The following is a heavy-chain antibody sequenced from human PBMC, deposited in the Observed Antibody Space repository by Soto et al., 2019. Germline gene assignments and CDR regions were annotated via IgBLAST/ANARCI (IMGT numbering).Heavy chain of an antibody. CDR1: GYTFTSYG. J-gene: IGHJ6*02. Sequence: ASVKVSCKASGYTFTSYGISWVRQAPGQGLEWMGWISAYNGNTNYAQKLQGRVTMTTDTSTSTAYMEPRSLRSDDTAVYYCARDLGYCTNGVCYAPKVYYYGMDVWGQGTTVTVSS. V-gene: IGHV1-18*01. CDR2: ISAYNGNT. D-gene: IGHD2-8*01. CDR3: ARDLGYCTNGVCYAPKVYYYGMDV.